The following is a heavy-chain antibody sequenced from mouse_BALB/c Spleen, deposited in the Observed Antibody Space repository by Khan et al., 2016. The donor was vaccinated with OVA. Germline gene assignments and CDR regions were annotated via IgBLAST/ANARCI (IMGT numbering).Heavy chain of an antibody. D-gene: IGHD1-1*01. CDR2: IGPGSGST. V-gene: IGHV1S41*01. Sequence: DLVKPGASVKLSCKASGYTFTSYWINWIKQRPGQGLEWIGRIGPGSGSTYYNEMFKAKATLTVDTSSSTAYIQLSSLSSEDSAVYFGARENYDGRSCYAMDYWGQGTSVTVSA. J-gene: IGHJ4*01. CDR1: GYTFTSYW. CDR3: ARENYDGRSCYAMDY.